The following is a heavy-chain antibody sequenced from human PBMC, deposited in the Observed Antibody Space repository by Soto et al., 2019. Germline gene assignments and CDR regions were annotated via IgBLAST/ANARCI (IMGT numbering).Heavy chain of an antibody. J-gene: IGHJ4*02. Sequence: PGGSLRLSCATSGFTLSTYWMTWVRQAPGKGLEWVANIKQDGSEEYYVDSVKGRFTISRDNAKNSLYLQMNSLRAEDTAVYYCAKEGIAAADTAGYYFDYWGQGTLVTVSS. V-gene: IGHV3-7*03. CDR3: AKEGIAAADTAGYYFDY. CDR1: GFTLSTYW. CDR2: IKQDGSEE. D-gene: IGHD6-13*01.